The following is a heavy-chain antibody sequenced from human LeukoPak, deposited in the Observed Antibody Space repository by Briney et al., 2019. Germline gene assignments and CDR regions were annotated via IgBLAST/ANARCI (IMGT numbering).Heavy chain of an antibody. CDR2: ISGSGGST. V-gene: IGHV3-23*01. D-gene: IGHD3-22*01. CDR1: GFTFSSYA. CDR3: AKLFYYYDSSGYYY. J-gene: IGHJ4*02. Sequence: GGSLRLSCAASGFTFSSYAMSWVRQAPGKGLEWVSAISGSGGSTYYADSAKGRFTISRDNSKNTLYLQMNSLRAEDTAVYYCAKLFYYYDSSGYYYWGQGTLVTVSS.